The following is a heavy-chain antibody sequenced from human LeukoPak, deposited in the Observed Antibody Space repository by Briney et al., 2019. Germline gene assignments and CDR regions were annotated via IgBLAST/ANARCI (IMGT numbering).Heavy chain of an antibody. Sequence: SVKVFCKASGGTFSSYAISWVRQAPGQGLEWMGGIIPIFGTANYAQKFQGRVTITADESTSTAYMELSSLRSEDTAVYYCARDGVVVGYYDFWSGYHRCYHMDVWGKGTTVTVSS. CDR2: IIPIFGTA. V-gene: IGHV1-69*13. CDR3: ARDGVVVGYYDFWSGYHRCYHMDV. J-gene: IGHJ6*03. CDR1: GGTFSSYA. D-gene: IGHD3-3*01.